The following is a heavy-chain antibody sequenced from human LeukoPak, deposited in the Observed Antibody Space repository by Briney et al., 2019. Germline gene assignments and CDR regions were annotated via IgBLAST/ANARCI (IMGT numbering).Heavy chain of an antibody. CDR2: ISGSGGTT. CDR3: ARDLYADFWSGSVFDY. Sequence: PGGSLRLSCEASGFSFSSYATSWVRQAPGKGLEWVSGISGSGGTTYYAGSVKGRFTISRDISKNTLYLQMSSLRAGDTAVYHCARDLYADFWSGSVFDYWGRGTLVTVSS. D-gene: IGHD3-3*01. V-gene: IGHV3-23*01. J-gene: IGHJ4*02. CDR1: GFSFSSYA.